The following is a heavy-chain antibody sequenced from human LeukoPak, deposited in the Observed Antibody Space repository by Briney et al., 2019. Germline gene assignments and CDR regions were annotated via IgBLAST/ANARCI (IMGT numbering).Heavy chain of an antibody. J-gene: IGHJ4*02. V-gene: IGHV4-59*01. CDR1: GXSMSKSY. D-gene: IGHD1-14*01. CDR3: ARGRTYLDYFDY. CDR2: IYSSGST. Sequence: SETLSLTCTVSGXSMSKSYGNWIRQPPGKGLEWIGYIYSSGSTNYNPSLKSRVTISLDTSRTQSSLELTSATAADTAVYYCARGRTYLDYFDYWGQGTVVTVSS.